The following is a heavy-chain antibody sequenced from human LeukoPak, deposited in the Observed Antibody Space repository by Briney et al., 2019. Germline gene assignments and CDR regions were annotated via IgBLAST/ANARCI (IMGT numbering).Heavy chain of an antibody. CDR1: GFTFSSHG. Sequence: PGGSLRLSCAASGFTFSSHGMYWVRQAPGKGLEWVALIWYDGSKKNYADSVKGRFTISRDNSKNTLYLQMNSLRAEATAVYYCARDISRGSLDYWGLGTLVTVSS. CDR3: ARDISRGSLDY. V-gene: IGHV3-33*01. D-gene: IGHD2-15*01. CDR2: IWYDGSKK. J-gene: IGHJ4*02.